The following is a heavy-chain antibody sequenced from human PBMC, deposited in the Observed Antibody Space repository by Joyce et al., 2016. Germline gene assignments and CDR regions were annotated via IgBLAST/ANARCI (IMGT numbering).Heavy chain of an antibody. CDR2: ISPGDSDI. Sequence: EVQLVQSGAEVKKPGESLKISCKGSGYSFTSYWIGWGRRMSGKGLEWMGIISPGDSDIRYGPSFQGQVTISADKSINTAFLQWSSLKASDTAMYYCARLPRYCSSANCMGRGFDPWGQGTLVTVSS. D-gene: IGHD2-2*01. J-gene: IGHJ5*02. CDR3: ARLPRYCSSANCMGRGFDP. V-gene: IGHV5-51*01. CDR1: GYSFTSYW.